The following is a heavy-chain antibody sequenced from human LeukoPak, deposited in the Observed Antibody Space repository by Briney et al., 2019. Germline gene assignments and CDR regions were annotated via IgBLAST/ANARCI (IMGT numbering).Heavy chain of an antibody. D-gene: IGHD2-15*01. V-gene: IGHV4-4*07. CDR3: GRGAKYCSGGTCYTYYFVY. J-gene: IGHJ4*02. CDR1: GGSISSYY. Sequence: SETLSLTCTVSGGSISSYYWSWIRQPAGRGLEWIGRIYTSGSTDYNPSLKSRVTMSLDTSKNQFSLRLSSVTAADTAVYYCGRGAKYCSGGTCYTYYFVYLRQGTIVSVSS. CDR2: IYTSGST.